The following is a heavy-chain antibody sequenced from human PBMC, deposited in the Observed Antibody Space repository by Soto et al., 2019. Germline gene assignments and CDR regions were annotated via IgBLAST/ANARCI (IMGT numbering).Heavy chain of an antibody. Sequence: GGSLRLSCAASGFTFSSYGMHWVRQAPGKGLEWVAVIWYDGSNKYYADSVKGRFTISRDNSKNTLYLQMNSLRAEDTAVYYCAREAYSSGWYSGYYFDYWGQGTLVTVSS. D-gene: IGHD6-19*01. CDR2: IWYDGSNK. V-gene: IGHV3-33*08. CDR1: GFTFSSYG. CDR3: AREAYSSGWYSGYYFDY. J-gene: IGHJ4*02.